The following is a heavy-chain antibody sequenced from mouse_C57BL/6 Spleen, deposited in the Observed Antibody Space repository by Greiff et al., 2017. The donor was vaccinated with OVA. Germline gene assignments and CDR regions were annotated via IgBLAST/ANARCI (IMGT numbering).Heavy chain of an antibody. D-gene: IGHD2-4*01. CDR3: ARLDYDDFDY. V-gene: IGHV1-26*01. J-gene: IGHJ2*01. Sequence: VQLQQSGPELVKPGASVKISCKASGYTFTDYYMNWVKQSHGKSLEWIGDINPNNGGTSYNQKFKGKATLTVDKSSSTAYMELRSLTSEDSAVYYCARLDYDDFDYWGQGTTLTVSS. CDR1: GYTFTDYY. CDR2: INPNNGGT.